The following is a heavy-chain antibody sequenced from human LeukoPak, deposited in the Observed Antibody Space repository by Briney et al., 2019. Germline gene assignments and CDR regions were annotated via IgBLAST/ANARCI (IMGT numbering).Heavy chain of an antibody. V-gene: IGHV4-4*07. D-gene: IGHD3-10*01. CDR2: IHTSGTT. J-gene: IGHJ6*03. CDR1: GASIDGYY. CDR3: ARMPPVRGVRNFYFYYYVDV. Sequence: SETLSLTCTVSGASIDGYYWSWIRHPAGRGPDWIGRIHTSGTTNYNPAFKSRVIMSVDTSDKQFSLNVSSVTAADTAVYYCARMPPVRGVRNFYFYYYVDVWGRGTTVTVSS.